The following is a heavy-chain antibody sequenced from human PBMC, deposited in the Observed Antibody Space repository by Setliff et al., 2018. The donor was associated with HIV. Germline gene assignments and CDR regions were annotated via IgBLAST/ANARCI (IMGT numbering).Heavy chain of an antibody. Sequence: GASVKVSCKASGYTFTGNYIHWVRQAPGQGLEWMGWINPNSGGTNYEQKFQGRVTMTRDTSISTAYMELSRLRSEDTAIYYCATMSRSSRNWAIFDYWGQGVLVTVSS. J-gene: IGHJ4*02. V-gene: IGHV1-2*02. CDR1: GYTFTGNY. D-gene: IGHD6-13*01. CDR2: INPNSGGT. CDR3: ATMSRSSRNWAIFDY.